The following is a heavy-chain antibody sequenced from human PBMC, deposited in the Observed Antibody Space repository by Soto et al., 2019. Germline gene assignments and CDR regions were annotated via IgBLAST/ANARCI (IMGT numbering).Heavy chain of an antibody. V-gene: IGHV1-69*01. CDR2: IIPFFNVT. CDR1: GGTFSNYA. CDR3: TRHQWLRAYLI. J-gene: IGHJ4*02. Sequence: QVQLVQAGAEMRKPGSSVKVSCKASGGTFSNYAISWVRQAPGQGLEWMAGIIPFFNVTHYAQKFQGRVTITADESTSTVYMELSSLKSEDTAIYYCTRHQWLRAYLIWGQGTLVTVSS. D-gene: IGHD5-12*01.